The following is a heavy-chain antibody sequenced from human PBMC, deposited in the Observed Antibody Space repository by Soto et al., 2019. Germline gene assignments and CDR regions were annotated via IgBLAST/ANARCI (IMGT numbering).Heavy chain of an antibody. J-gene: IGHJ4*02. D-gene: IGHD3-22*01. CDR1: GYSISSGYY. V-gene: IGHV4-38-2*01. CDR3: ARVSMIEVAEGNFDY. Sequence: SETLSLTCAVSGYSISSGYYWGWIRQPPGKGLEWIGSIYHSGSTYYNPSLKSRVTISVDTSKNQFSLKLSSVTAADTAVYYCARVSMIEVAEGNFDYWGQGTLVTV. CDR2: IYHSGST.